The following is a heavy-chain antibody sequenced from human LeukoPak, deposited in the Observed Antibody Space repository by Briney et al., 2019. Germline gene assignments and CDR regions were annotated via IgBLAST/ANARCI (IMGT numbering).Heavy chain of an antibody. J-gene: IGHJ5*02. V-gene: IGHV1-69*06. CDR2: IIPIFGTA. CDR1: GGTFSSYA. CDR3: ASSPDCTNGVCYINWFEP. D-gene: IGHD2-8*01. Sequence: ASVKVSCKASGGTFSSYAISWVRQAPGQGLEWMGGIIPIFGTANYAQKFQGRVTITADKSTSTAYMELSSLRSEDTAVYYCASSPDCTNGVCYINWFEPWGQGTLVTVSS.